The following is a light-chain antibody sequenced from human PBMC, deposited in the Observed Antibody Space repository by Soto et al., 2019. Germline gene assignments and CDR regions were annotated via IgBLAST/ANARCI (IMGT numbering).Light chain of an antibody. J-gene: IGKJ1*01. CDR2: GAS. CDR3: QQYGSSPPT. Sequence: EIVLTQSPGTLSLSPGERATLSCRASQSVSTNYLAWYQRKPGQAPRLLIYGASSRATDIPNRFSGSGSGTDFTLTITRLKADFAVYYCQQYGSSPPTFGQGTKVEIK. CDR1: QSVSTNY. V-gene: IGKV3-20*01.